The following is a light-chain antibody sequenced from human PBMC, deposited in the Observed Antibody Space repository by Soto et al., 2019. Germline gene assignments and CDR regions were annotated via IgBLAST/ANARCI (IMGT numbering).Light chain of an antibody. CDR2: VAS. CDR1: QSVTSN. Sequence: EIVMTQSPATLSVSPGERAILSCRASQSVTSNLAWYQQKPGQPPRLLIYVASTRATGIPARFSGSGSGTEFTLTISSLQSEDFAVCYCQQYNNWPLTFGQGTKVEIK. V-gene: IGKV3-15*01. CDR3: QQYNNWPLT. J-gene: IGKJ1*01.